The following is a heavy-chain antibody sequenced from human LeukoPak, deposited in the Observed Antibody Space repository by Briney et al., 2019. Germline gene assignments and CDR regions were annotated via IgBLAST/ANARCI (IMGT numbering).Heavy chain of an antibody. V-gene: IGHV4-59*01. D-gene: IGHD6-19*01. CDR3: ARFRSAVAGTYNYYYLDV. J-gene: IGHJ6*03. CDR1: DGSISSYY. CDR2: VSYSGTT. Sequence: SETLPLTYTVSDGSISSYYWSWIRLPPGKGLEYIGYVSYSGTTNYNPSLKSRLTISLDTSKNQISLRLSSVTAADTAVYYCARFRSAVAGTYNYYYLDVWGKGTTVTVSS.